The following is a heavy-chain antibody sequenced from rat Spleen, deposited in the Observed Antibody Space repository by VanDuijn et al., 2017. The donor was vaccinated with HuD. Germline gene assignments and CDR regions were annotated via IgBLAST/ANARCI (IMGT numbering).Heavy chain of an antibody. CDR2: ISYDGRNS. J-gene: IGHJ2*01. CDR1: GFTFSDYY. CDR3: ARRDFSSYIYAFFDY. V-gene: IGHV5-29*01. D-gene: IGHD1-2*01. Sequence: EVQLVESDGGLVQPGRSLKLSCAASGFTFSDYYMAWVRQAPTKGMEWVATISYDGRNSYDRDSGKGRFTISRDNAKNTIYLQMDSLRSEDTATYYCARRDFSSYIYAFFDYWGQGVMVTVSS.